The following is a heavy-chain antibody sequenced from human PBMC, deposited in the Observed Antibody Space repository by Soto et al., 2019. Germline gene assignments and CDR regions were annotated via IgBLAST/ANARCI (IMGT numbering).Heavy chain of an antibody. V-gene: IGHV3-23*01. CDR1: GVTFSSYA. J-gene: IGHJ6*02. D-gene: IGHD6-13*01. CDR3: AKNYHSSSWYQPSFYYYYGMDV. Sequence: XGSLKLSCAASGVTFSSYAMSWVRQAPGKGLEWVSAISGSGGSTYYADSAKGRFTISRDNSKNTLYLQMNSLRAEDTAVYYCAKNYHSSSWYQPSFYYYYGMDVWGQGTTVTVSS. CDR2: ISGSGGST.